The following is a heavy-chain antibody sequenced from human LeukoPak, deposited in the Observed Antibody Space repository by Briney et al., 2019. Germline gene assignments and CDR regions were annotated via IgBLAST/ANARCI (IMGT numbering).Heavy chain of an antibody. CDR1: GFTLSSYA. CDR2: IRGTGGST. J-gene: IGHJ4*02. Sequence: GGSLRLSCAASGFTLSSYAMSWVRQAPGKGLEWVSAIRGTGGSTYYVDSVKGRFTISRDNSKNMLYLQMNSLRAEDTAVYYCAMLGELLSSDYWGQGTLVTVSS. D-gene: IGHD1-26*01. CDR3: AMLGELLSSDY. V-gene: IGHV3-23*01.